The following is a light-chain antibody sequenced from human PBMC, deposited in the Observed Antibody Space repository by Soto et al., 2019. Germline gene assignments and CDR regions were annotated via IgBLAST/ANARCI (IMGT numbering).Light chain of an antibody. CDR3: QEYDSSWT. CDR1: QSVPSNF. V-gene: IGKV3-20*01. Sequence: EIVLTQSPGTLSLSPGERATLSCRASQSVPSNFLAWYQQKPGQAPILLIYGVSRRATRIPDRFSGSGSGTDLTLTISRLEAYDFAVYYCQEYDSSWTFGQGNKVESK. J-gene: IGKJ1*01. CDR2: GVS.